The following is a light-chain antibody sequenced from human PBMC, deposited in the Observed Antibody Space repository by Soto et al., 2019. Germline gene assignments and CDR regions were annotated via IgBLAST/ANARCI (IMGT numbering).Light chain of an antibody. J-gene: IGKJ5*01. Sequence: DIQMTQSPSSLSASVGDRVTITCRASQGISNFLASYQQKPGKVPKLLISAASTLQSGVPSRFSGSGSGTDFTLTITSLQPEDVATYYCQKYSSVITFGQGTRLEI. CDR3: QKYSSVIT. CDR2: AAS. CDR1: QGISNF. V-gene: IGKV1-27*01.